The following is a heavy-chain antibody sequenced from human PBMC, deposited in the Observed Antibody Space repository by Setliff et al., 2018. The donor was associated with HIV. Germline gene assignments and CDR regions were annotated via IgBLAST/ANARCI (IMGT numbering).Heavy chain of an antibody. CDR1: GASISSYY. V-gene: IGHV4-59*03. Sequence: SETLSLTCSVSGASISSYYWSWIRQPPGKGLEWIGYISPTGNTNYNPSLKSRVTISTDASKNQFSPNVRSVTAADTAVYFCAKSSPSIGYISDHWGQGTLVTVSS. J-gene: IGHJ4*02. CDR2: ISPTGNT. CDR3: AKSSPSIGYISDH. D-gene: IGHD5-12*01.